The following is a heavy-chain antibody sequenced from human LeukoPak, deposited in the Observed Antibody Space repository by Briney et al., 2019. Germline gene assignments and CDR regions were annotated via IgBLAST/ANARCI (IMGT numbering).Heavy chain of an antibody. Sequence: GGSLRLSCAASGFTFSSYAMSWVRQAPGKGLEGVSAISGSGGSTYYGDAVKGRFTIARGNFKNTPYLQMNSRRTEDTAVDYCAKWNRHYYDSSGPHFDYWGQGTLVTVSS. CDR3: AKWNRHYYDSSGPHFDY. CDR1: GFTFSSYA. D-gene: IGHD3-22*01. V-gene: IGHV3-23*01. J-gene: IGHJ4*02. CDR2: ISGSGGST.